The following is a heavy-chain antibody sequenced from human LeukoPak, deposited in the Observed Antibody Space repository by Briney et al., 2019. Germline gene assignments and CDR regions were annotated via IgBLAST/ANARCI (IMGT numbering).Heavy chain of an antibody. Sequence: PGGSLRLSCAASGFTFSTYWMSWVRQAPGKGLESVANIKQDGSEKYHVDSVKGRFTISRDNAKNSLYLQMNSLRAEDTAVYYCARGHYQIELWGQGTLVTVSS. CDR2: IKQDGSEK. J-gene: IGHJ4*02. CDR1: GFTFSTYW. CDR3: ARGHYQIEL. D-gene: IGHD3-10*01. V-gene: IGHV3-7*01.